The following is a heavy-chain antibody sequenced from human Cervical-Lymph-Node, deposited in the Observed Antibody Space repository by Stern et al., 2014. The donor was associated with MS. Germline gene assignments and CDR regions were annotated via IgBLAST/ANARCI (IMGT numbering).Heavy chain of an antibody. J-gene: IGHJ5*02. V-gene: IGHV1-69*01. Sequence: QAQLVQSGSEVKKPGSSVKVSCTASGCTFRNFPISWVRQAPGQGLEWMGGIIPVFGTPTYAQDFRGRVTITADVSTSTVYMELSSLRSDDTAVYYCALSSESNDRWYSLGYDLWGQGTLVTVSS. CDR2: IIPVFGTP. D-gene: IGHD6-13*01. CDR1: GCTFRNFP. CDR3: ALSSESNDRWYSLGYDL.